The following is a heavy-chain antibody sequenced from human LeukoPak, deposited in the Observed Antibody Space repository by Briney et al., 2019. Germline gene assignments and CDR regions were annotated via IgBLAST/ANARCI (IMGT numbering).Heavy chain of an antibody. CDR1: GYTFTNYD. J-gene: IGHJ4*02. CDR2: MNPNSGKT. V-gene: IGHV1-8*01. Sequence: ASVKVSCKASGYTFTNYDINWVRQATGQGLEWMGWMNPNSGKTGYAQKFQGRVTMTRNTSISTAYMELSSLRSEDTAMYYCARGWGKAPSDNWGQGTLVIVSS. CDR3: ARGWGKAPSDN. D-gene: IGHD3-16*01.